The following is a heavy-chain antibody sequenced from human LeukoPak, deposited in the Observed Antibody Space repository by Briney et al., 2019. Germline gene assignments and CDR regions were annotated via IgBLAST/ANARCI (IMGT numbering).Heavy chain of an antibody. V-gene: IGHV4-39*01. CDR2: IYYSGST. Sequence: PSETLSLTCTVSGDSISSSSYSWGWIRQSPGKGLEWIGSIYYSGSTYYNPSLKSRVTISVDTSKNQFSLKLSSVTAADTAVYYRARRCGSTSCYRYWGQGTLVTVSS. CDR1: GDSISSSSYS. CDR3: ARRCGSTSCYRY. D-gene: IGHD2-2*01. J-gene: IGHJ4*02.